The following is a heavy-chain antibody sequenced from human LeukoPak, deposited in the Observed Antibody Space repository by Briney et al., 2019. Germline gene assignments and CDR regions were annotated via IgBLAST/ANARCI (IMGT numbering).Heavy chain of an antibody. CDR3: AAFATSNAQWANFDF. CDR1: GFTFSGYS. CDR2: ISSSGNYI. D-gene: IGHD1-1*01. Sequence: GGSLRLSCAASGFTFSGYSMNWVRQAPGPGLDLVSSISSSGNYIHYADSVKGRFTISRDNAKNSLYLQVKSLRAEDTAVYYCAAFATSNAQWANFDFWGQGTLVTVSS. V-gene: IGHV3-21*01. J-gene: IGHJ4*02.